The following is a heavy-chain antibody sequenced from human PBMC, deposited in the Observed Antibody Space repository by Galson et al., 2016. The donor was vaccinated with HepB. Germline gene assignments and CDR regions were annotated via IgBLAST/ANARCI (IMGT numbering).Heavy chain of an antibody. V-gene: IGHV3-30*03. CDR1: GFTFSKYG. CDR3: ARRHEYCPPVGCSVDY. J-gene: IGHJ4*02. D-gene: IGHD2/OR15-2a*01. CDR2: DSMGGRRK. Sequence: SLRLSCAASGFTFSKYGMHWVRQAPGKGLEWVAADSMGGRRKFYADSVKGRFTISRDNSNSMLFLQMSSLRADDTAVYYCARRHEYCPPVGCSVDYWGQGTLVSVSS.